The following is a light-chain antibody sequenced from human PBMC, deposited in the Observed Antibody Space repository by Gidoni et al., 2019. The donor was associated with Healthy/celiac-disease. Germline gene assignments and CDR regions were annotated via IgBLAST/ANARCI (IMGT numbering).Light chain of an antibody. CDR1: QTVSSY. J-gene: IGKJ1*01. CDR3: QRRRNWPEWT. V-gene: IGKV3-11*01. CDR2: DAS. Sequence: EIVLTQSPATLSLSPGERATLSCRASQTVSSYLAWYQQKPGQAPRLLIYDASNRATGIPARFRGSGSGTDFTLTISSLEPEDFAVYYCQRRRNWPEWTFGEGTKVEIK.